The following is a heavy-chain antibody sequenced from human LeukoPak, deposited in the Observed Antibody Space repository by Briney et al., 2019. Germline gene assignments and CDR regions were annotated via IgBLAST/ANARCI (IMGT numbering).Heavy chain of an antibody. J-gene: IGHJ4*02. D-gene: IGHD3-3*01. CDR1: GFTFSSYS. CDR3: ARAEWTIFGVVILDY. CDR2: ISSSSSYI. V-gene: IGHV3-21*01. Sequence: GGSLRLSCAASGFTFSSYSMSWVRQAPGKGLEWVSSISSSSSYIYYADSVKGRFTISRDNAKNSLYLQMNSLRAEDTAVYYCARAEWTIFGVVILDYWGQGTLVTVSS.